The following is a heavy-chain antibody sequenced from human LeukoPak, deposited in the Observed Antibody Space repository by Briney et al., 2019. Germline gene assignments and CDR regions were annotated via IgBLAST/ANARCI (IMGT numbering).Heavy chain of an antibody. J-gene: IGHJ6*03. CDR3: ARDQRRQWAYYYYYYYMDV. CDR2: MNPNSGNT. CDR1: GYTFTSYD. Sequence: ASVKVSCKASGYTFTSYDINWVRQATGQGLEWMGWMNPNSGNTGYAQKFQGRVTMTRDTSISTAYMELSRLRSDDTAVYYCARDQRRQWAYYYYYYYMDVWGKGTTVTVSS. D-gene: IGHD6-19*01. V-gene: IGHV1-8*02.